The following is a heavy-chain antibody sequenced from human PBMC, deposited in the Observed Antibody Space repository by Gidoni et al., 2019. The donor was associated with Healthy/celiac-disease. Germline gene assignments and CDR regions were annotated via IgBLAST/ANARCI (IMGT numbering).Heavy chain of an antibody. D-gene: IGHD6-13*01. J-gene: IGHJ5*02. CDR1: GFTFSSYA. CDR2: ISYDGSNK. V-gene: IGHV3-30-3*01. CDR3: ARESGYSSSWFSPGLYNWFDP. Sequence: QVQLVESGGGVVQPGRSLRLSCAASGFTFSSYAMHWVRQAPGKGLEWVAVISYDGSNKYYADSVKGRFTISRDNSKNTLYLQMNSLRAEDTAVYYCARESGYSSSWFSPGLYNWFDPWGQGTLVTVSS.